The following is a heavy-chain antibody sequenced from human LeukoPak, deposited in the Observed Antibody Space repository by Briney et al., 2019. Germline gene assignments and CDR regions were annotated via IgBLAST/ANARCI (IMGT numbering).Heavy chain of an antibody. D-gene: IGHD6-19*01. CDR1: GFTFDDYA. Sequence: GGSLRLSCAASGFTFDDYAMHWVRQAPGKGLEWVSGISWNSGSIGYADSVKGRFTISRDNAKNSLYLQMNSLRAEDTALYYCAKDRYSSGRAGLRWGQGTLVTVSS. V-gene: IGHV3-9*01. CDR2: ISWNSGSI. CDR3: AKDRYSSGRAGLR. J-gene: IGHJ4*02.